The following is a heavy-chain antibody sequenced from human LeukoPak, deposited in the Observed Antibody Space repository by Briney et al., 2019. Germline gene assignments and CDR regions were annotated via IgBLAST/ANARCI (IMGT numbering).Heavy chain of an antibody. Sequence: GGSLRLSCATCGFTFRNYWMRWVRQARWKGLQWVANIKQDGSQKYYVDSVKGRFTISRDNAKNSLFLQMDSLRVEDTAVYYCAKVIAARPAWGQGILVTASS. D-gene: IGHD6-6*01. CDR2: IKQDGSQK. J-gene: IGHJ5*02. CDR1: GFTFRNYW. V-gene: IGHV3-7*05. CDR3: AKVIAARPA.